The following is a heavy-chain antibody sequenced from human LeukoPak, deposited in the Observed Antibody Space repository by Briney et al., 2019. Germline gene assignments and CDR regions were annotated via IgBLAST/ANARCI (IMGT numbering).Heavy chain of an antibody. CDR1: GVSISSTIYY. V-gene: IGHV4-39*07. J-gene: IGHJ4*02. D-gene: IGHD3-22*01. CDR3: AREGYYYDSSGYYYGVFDY. Sequence: SETLSLTCSVSGVSISSTIYYWGWIRQPPGKGLEWIGSIYYSGNTYYNPSLKSRVTISVDASKNQFSLKLSSVTAADTAVYYCAREGYYYDSSGYYYGVFDYWGQGTLVTVSS. CDR2: IYYSGNT.